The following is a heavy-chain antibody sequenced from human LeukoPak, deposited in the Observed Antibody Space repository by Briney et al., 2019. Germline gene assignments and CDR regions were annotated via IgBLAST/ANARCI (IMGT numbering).Heavy chain of an antibody. D-gene: IGHD6-19*01. J-gene: IGHJ4*02. Sequence: PSETLSLTCTVSGGSISSYYWSWIRQPPGKGLEWIGYIYYSGSTNYNPSLKSRVTISVDTSKNQSSLKLSSVTAADTAVYYCARYSSGWSFDYWGQGTLVTVSS. CDR3: ARYSSGWSFDY. V-gene: IGHV4-59*01. CDR2: IYYSGST. CDR1: GGSISSYY.